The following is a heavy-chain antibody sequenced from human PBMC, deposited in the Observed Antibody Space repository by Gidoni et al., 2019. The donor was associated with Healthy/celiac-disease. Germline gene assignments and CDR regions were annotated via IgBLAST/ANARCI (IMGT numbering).Heavy chain of an antibody. CDR2: IYYSGST. CDR3: ARARGYSGYDIAY. Sequence: KGLEWIGYIYYSGSTNYNPSLKSRVTISVDTSKNQFSLKLSSVTAADTAVYYCARARGYSGYDIAYWGQGTLVTVSS. D-gene: IGHD5-12*01. J-gene: IGHJ4*02. V-gene: IGHV4-59*01.